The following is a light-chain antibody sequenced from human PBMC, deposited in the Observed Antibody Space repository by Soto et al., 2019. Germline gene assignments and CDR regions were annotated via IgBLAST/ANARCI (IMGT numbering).Light chain of an antibody. CDR3: QVWDSSSDHPGV. J-gene: IGLJ3*02. Sequence: SYELTQPPSVSVAPGQTARITCGGNNIGGKSVHWYQQMPGQAPVVVVYDDRDRPSGIPERFSGSNSGNTATLTISRVEAGDEADYYCQVWDSSSDHPGVFGGGTKVTVL. CDR2: DDR. CDR1: NIGGKS. V-gene: IGLV3-21*02.